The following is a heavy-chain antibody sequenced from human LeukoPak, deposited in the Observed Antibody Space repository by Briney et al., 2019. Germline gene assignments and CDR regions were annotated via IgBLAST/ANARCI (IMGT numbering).Heavy chain of an antibody. V-gene: IGHV3-11*01. CDR3: ARERGRVEMATNPRSTHMDV. D-gene: IGHD5-24*01. CDR2: ISGSGSTI. Sequence: GGSLRLSCAASGFTFSDYYMNWIRQAPGKGLEWVSYISGSGSTIYYADSVKGRFTISRDNAKNSLYLQMSSLRPEDTAVYYCARERGRVEMATNPRSTHMDVWGKGTTVTVSS. J-gene: IGHJ6*03. CDR1: GFTFSDYY.